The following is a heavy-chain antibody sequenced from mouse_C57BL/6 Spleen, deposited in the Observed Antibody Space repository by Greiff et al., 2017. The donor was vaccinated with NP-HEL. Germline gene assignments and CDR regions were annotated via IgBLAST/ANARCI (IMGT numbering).Heavy chain of an antibody. V-gene: IGHV2-2*01. CDR1: GFSLTSYG. CDR3: ARNGGLRRGYYYAMDD. CDR2: IWSGGST. Sequence: QVQLKQSGPGLVQPSQSLSITCTVSGFSLTSYGVHWVRQSPGKGLDWLGVIWSGGSTAYNAAFISRLSISKDNSKSQVFFKMNSLQADDTAIYYCARNGGLRRGYYYAMDDWGQGTSVTVSS. J-gene: IGHJ4*01. D-gene: IGHD2-2*01.